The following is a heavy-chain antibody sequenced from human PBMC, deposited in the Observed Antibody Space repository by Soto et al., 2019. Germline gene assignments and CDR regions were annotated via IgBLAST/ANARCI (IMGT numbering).Heavy chain of an antibody. CDR2: IFPKFGTT. D-gene: IGHD3-16*02. J-gene: IGHJ6*02. CDR1: GDTDTNYI. CDR3: EAEMTFGKLSVV. Sequence: QVQLVQSGAEVKKPGSSVKVSCKASGDTDTNYIISWVRQAPGQGLEWMGGIFPKFGTTYSAQKLQDRLTITADESTSTVYMQLSSLRLDDTAVYYCEAEMTFGKLSVVWGQGTTVTVSS. V-gene: IGHV1-69*01.